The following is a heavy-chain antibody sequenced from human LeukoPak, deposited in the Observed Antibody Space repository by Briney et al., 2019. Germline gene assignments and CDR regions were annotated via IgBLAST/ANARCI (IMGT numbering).Heavy chain of an antibody. J-gene: IGHJ4*02. CDR1: GFTVSSNY. V-gene: IGHV3-66*01. CDR3: AREGYSSSQRGVVDY. Sequence: PGGSLRLSCAASGFTVSSNYMSWVRQAPGKGLEWVSVIYSGGSTYYADSVKGRFTISRDNSKNTLYLQMNSLRAEDTAVYYCAREGYSSSQRGVVDYWGQGTLVTVSS. D-gene: IGHD6-6*01. CDR2: IYSGGST.